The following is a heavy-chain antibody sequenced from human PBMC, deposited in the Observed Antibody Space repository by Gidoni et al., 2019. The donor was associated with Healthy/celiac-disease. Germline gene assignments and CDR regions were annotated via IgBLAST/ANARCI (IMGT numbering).Heavy chain of an antibody. V-gene: IGHV3-64*01. Sequence: EVHLVESGGGLVHPGGSLRLSCAASGFTFSSYAMHWVRQAPGKGLEYVSAISSNGGSTYYANSVKGRFTISRDNSKNTLYLQMGSLRAEDMAVYYCARGLLWFGVVDYWGQGTLVTVSS. CDR1: GFTFSSYA. CDR2: ISSNGGST. J-gene: IGHJ4*02. CDR3: ARGLLWFGVVDY. D-gene: IGHD3-10*01.